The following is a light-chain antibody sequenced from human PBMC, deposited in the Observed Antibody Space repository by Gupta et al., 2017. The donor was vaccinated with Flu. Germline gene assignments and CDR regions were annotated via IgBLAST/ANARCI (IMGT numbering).Light chain of an antibody. CDR2: TTS. Sequence: GTLSLAPVERATLSCRASRNVTNNYLAWYQHKPGQAPRVLIYTTSNRVSGSPDRFSGSGSGTDFTLTISRLEPEDFAVYYCQQYGASPRTFGQGTKVEIK. CDR1: RNVTNNY. CDR3: QQYGASPRT. J-gene: IGKJ1*01. V-gene: IGKV3-20*01.